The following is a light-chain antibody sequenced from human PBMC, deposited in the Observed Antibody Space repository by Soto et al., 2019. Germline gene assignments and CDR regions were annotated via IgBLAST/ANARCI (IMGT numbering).Light chain of an antibody. CDR1: SSDVGGYNY. V-gene: IGLV2-14*01. Sequence: QSALTQPASVSGSPGQSITISCTGTSSDVGGYNYVSWYQQHPGKAPKLMIYEVSNRPSGVSNRFSGSKSGNTASLTISGLQAEDEANYYCNSYTTLSNRVFGTGTQLTVL. J-gene: IGLJ1*01. CDR3: NSYTTLSNRV. CDR2: EVS.